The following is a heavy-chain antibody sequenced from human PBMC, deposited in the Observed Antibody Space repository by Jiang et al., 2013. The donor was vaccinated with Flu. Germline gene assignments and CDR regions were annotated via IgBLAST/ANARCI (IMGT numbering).Heavy chain of an antibody. V-gene: IGHV4-59*08. CDR2: IYYSGST. D-gene: IGHD6-6*01. Sequence: SGSGLVKPSETLSLTCTVSGGSISSYYWSWIRQPPGKGLEWIGYIYYSGSTNYNPSLKSRVTISVDTSKNQFSLKLSSVTAADTAVYYCARHGIAARPLGDNWFDPWGQGTLVTVSS. CDR1: GGSISSYY. CDR3: ARHGIAARPLGDNWFDP. J-gene: IGHJ5*02.